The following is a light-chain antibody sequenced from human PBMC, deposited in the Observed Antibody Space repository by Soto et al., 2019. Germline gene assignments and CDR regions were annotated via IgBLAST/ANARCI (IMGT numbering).Light chain of an antibody. Sequence: DIQMTQSPSSLSASVGDRVTIPCRASQDLSNYLAWYQQKPGKVPKLLIYAASTLHSGVPSRFSGSGSGTDFTLTISGLQPEDVANYYCQNYSGAPWTFGQGTKVEIE. CDR2: AAS. V-gene: IGKV1-27*01. J-gene: IGKJ1*01. CDR1: QDLSNY. CDR3: QNYSGAPWT.